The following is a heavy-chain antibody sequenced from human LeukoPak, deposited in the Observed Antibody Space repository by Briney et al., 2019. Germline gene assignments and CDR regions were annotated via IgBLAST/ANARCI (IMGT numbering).Heavy chain of an antibody. CDR2: ISGSGGTT. D-gene: IGHD3-22*01. Sequence: GGSLRLSCAASGFTFNSYAVSWVRQAPGKGLEWVSAISGSGGTTYYADSVKGRFTISRDKSKNTLYLQMNSLRAEDTAVYYCASPKMKLLLRDAFDIWGQGAMVTVSS. J-gene: IGHJ3*02. CDR3: ASPKMKLLLRDAFDI. CDR1: GFTFNSYA. V-gene: IGHV3-23*01.